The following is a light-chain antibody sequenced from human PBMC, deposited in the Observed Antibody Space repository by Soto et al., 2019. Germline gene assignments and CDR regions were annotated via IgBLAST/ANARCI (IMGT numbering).Light chain of an antibody. J-gene: IGLJ1*01. CDR3: TSYSSGSAPYV. CDR1: SSDVGNYNY. Sequence: QSALTQPASVSGSPGQSITISCTGTSSDVGNYNYVSWFQHHPGKAPKLMIYQVSYRPSGVSNRFSGSKSGNTASLTISGIQAEDEADYYCTSYSSGSAPYVFGTGTKLTVL. V-gene: IGLV2-14*01. CDR2: QVS.